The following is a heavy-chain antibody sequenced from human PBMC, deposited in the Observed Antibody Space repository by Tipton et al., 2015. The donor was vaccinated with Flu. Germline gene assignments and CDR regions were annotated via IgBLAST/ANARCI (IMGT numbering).Heavy chain of an antibody. D-gene: IGHD4-17*01. CDR2: IYPSGTP. J-gene: IGHJ4*02. CDR1: SGSIRSTDYF. Sequence: TLSLTCTVSSGSIRSTDYFCAWIRRPPGKRLELIGSIYPSGTPYYNPSLKSRVTISVDTSKNQFSLNLRSVTAADTAVYYCAREREDGDYADYWGQGTLVTVSS. V-gene: IGHV4-39*07. CDR3: AREREDGDYADY.